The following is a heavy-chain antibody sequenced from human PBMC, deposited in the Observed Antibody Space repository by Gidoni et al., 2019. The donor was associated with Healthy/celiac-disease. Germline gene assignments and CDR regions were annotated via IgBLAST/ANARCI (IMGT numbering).Heavy chain of an antibody. CDR1: GSAISSSSYY. V-gene: IGHV4-39*01. Sequence: QLQLQESGPGLGQPPGTLSLTCPVCGSAISSSSYYWGLIRQPPGTGLEWIGSIDYSGSTYYNPPLTRRVPISVDSSNIQYSLNLISVTAADTAVYYCSRRGVADYWGHGTLVTVSS. CDR3: SRRGVADY. CDR2: IDYSGST. D-gene: IGHD2-15*01. J-gene: IGHJ4*01.